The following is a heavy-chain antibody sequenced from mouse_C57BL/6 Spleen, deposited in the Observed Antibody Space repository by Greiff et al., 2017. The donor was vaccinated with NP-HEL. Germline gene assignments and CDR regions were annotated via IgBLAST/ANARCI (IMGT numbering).Heavy chain of an antibody. V-gene: IGHV1-69*01. CDR3: ARARGRDWYFDV. CDR1: GYTFTSYW. J-gene: IGHJ1*03. Sequence: QVHVKQPGAELVMPGASVKLSCKASGYTFTSYWMHWVKQRPGQGLEWIGEIDPSDSYTNYNQKFKGKSTLTVDKSSSTAYMQLSSLTSEDSAVYYCARARGRDWYFDVWGTGTTVTVSS. D-gene: IGHD3-3*01. CDR2: IDPSDSYT.